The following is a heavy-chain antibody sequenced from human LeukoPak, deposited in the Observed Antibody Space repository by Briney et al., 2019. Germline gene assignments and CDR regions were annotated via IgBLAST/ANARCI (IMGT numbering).Heavy chain of an antibody. Sequence: ASVKVSCKASGYTFTNYYMHWVRQAPGQGLEWMGIINPSGGNSNYAQKFEGRIAVTSDTSTSTVYMELSSLRSEDTAVYYCAREVTGYSNIDYWGQGTLVTVSS. V-gene: IGHV1-46*01. CDR2: INPSGGNS. CDR3: AREVTGYSNIDY. CDR1: GYTFTNYY. D-gene: IGHD6-13*01. J-gene: IGHJ4*02.